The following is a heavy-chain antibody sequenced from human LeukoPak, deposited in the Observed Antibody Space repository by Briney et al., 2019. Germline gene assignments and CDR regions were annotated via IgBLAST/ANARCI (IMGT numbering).Heavy chain of an antibody. CDR1: GFSFSSYA. D-gene: IGHD3-16*01. V-gene: IGHV3-30*04. Sequence: GGSLRLSCAASGFSFSSYAIHWVRQAPGKGLEWVAVISYDGNNKYYEDSVKGRFTISRDNSKNTLYLQMNSLRAEDMAVYYCARGGMTVARTIGYWGQGTLVTVSS. CDR2: ISYDGNNK. J-gene: IGHJ4*02. CDR3: ARGGMTVARTIGY.